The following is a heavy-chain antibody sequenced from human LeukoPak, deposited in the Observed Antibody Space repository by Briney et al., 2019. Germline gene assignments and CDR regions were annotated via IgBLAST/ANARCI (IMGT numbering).Heavy chain of an antibody. CDR1: GFTFSSYW. CDR3: AKDPNSSGYRHLDY. D-gene: IGHD3-22*01. Sequence: TGGSLRLSCAASGFTFSSYWMSWVRQAPGKGLEWVAVISYDETNKNYADSVKGRFTISRDNSDNTLYLQMSSLRAEDTAVYYCAKDPNSSGYRHLDYWGQGTLVTVSS. CDR2: ISYDETNK. V-gene: IGHV3-30*18. J-gene: IGHJ4*02.